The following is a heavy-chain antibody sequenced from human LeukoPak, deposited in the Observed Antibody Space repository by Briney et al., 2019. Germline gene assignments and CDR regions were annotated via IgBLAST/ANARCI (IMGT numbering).Heavy chain of an antibody. J-gene: IGHJ4*02. CDR3: ARDRSDRYFDWSIDY. Sequence: PGGSLRLSCAASGFTFSSYAMHWVRQAPGKGLEWVAVISYDGGNKYYADSVKGRFTISRDNSKNTLYLQMNSLRAEDTAVYYCARDRSDRYFDWSIDYWGQGTLVTVSS. CDR1: GFTFSSYA. V-gene: IGHV3-30*04. D-gene: IGHD3-9*01. CDR2: ISYDGGNK.